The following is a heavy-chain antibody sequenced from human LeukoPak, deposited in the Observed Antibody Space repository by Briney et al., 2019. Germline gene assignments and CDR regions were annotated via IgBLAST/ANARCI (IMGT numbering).Heavy chain of an antibody. J-gene: IGHJ4*02. D-gene: IGHD2-2*01. CDR3: ATVGGSCSSSNCYAYFVY. Sequence: RGSLRLSCAASGFTLSSSAMTWVRQAPGKGLDWVSIITDNGGSTFYADSVMGRFTTSRDTPKNTLYLQMSSLRAEDTAVYYCATVGGSCSSSNCYAYFVYWGQGALVTVSS. V-gene: IGHV3-23*01. CDR1: GFTLSSSA. CDR2: ITDNGGST.